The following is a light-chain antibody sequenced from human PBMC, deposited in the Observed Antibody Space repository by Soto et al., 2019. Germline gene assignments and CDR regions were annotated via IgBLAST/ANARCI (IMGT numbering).Light chain of an antibody. CDR2: DAS. CDR1: QSVSSY. Sequence: EIVLTQSPATLSLSPGERATLSCRASQSVSSYLAWYQQKPGQAPRLLIYDASNRATGIPARFSGSGSGTDFTLTISSLKPEEFAVYYCQQRSNWPITFGPGTKVDIK. V-gene: IGKV3-11*01. CDR3: QQRSNWPIT. J-gene: IGKJ3*01.